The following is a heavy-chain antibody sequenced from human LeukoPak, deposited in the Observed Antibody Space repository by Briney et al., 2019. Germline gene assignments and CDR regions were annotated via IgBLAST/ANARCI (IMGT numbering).Heavy chain of an antibody. CDR2: ISSSSSYI. J-gene: IGHJ4*02. D-gene: IGHD2-15*01. CDR1: GFTFSSCS. CDR3: ARIRCSGGSCYGLYYFDY. Sequence: GGSLRLSCAASGFTFSSCSMNWVRQAPGKGLEWVSSISSSSSYIYYADSVKGRFTISRDNAKNSLYLQMNSLRAEDTAVYYCARIRCSGGSCYGLYYFDYWGQGTLVTVSS. V-gene: IGHV3-21*01.